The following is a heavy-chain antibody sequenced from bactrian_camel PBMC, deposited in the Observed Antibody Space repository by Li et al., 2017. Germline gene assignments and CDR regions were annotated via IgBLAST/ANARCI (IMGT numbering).Heavy chain of an antibody. D-gene: IGHD5*01. CDR1: GGPSSLRS. CDR2: IDSGGTT. Sequence: HVQLVESGGGSVQAGGSLKLSCSGGPSSLRSMAWFRQGAGKEREKVARIDSGGTTLYADSVKGRFTISKDKGRNTLVLQMNSLKPDDTAMYYCAARYQGGFGYGGLCTDVLADFPYWGQGTQVTVSS. J-gene: IGHJ6*01. V-gene: IGHV3S53*01. CDR3: AARYQGGFGYGGLCTDVLADFPY.